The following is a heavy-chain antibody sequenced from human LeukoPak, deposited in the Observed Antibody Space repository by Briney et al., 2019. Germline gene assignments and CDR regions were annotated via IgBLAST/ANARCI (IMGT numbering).Heavy chain of an antibody. D-gene: IGHD6-13*01. CDR1: GYSFTSYW. J-gene: IGHJ6*02. Sequence: GESLKISCKGSGYSFTSYWIGWVRQMPGKGLEWMGIIYPGDSDTRYSPSFQGQVTISADKSISTAYLQWSSLKASNTAMYYCARLGIAAAGTGDGMDVWGQGTTVTVSS. V-gene: IGHV5-51*01. CDR3: ARLGIAAAGTGDGMDV. CDR2: IYPGDSDT.